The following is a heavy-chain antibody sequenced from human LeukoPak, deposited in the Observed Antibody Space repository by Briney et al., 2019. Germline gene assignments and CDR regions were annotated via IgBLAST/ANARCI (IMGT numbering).Heavy chain of an antibody. V-gene: IGHV4-59*12. Sequence: SETLSLTCTVSGGSISSYYWSWIRQPPGKGLEWIGYIYYSGSTNYNPSLKSRVTISVDTSKNQFSLKLSSVTAADTAVYYCARDANPYSGSYSGVRWFDPWGQGTLVTVSS. J-gene: IGHJ5*02. CDR3: ARDANPYSGSYSGVRWFDP. D-gene: IGHD1-26*01. CDR2: IYYSGST. CDR1: GGSISSYY.